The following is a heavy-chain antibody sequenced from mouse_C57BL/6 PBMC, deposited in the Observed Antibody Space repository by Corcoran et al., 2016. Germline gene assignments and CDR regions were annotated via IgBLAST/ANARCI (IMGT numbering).Heavy chain of an antibody. Sequence: EVQLQQSGPVLVKPGASVELSCKASGYTFTDSYMNWVKQSHGKRLEWIGVINPYNGGTSYNQKFKGKATLTVDKSSSTAYMELNSLTSEDSAVYYCARWDYGSRDYFDYWGQGTTLTVSS. V-gene: IGHV1-19*01. J-gene: IGHJ2*01. CDR2: INPYNGGT. D-gene: IGHD1-1*01. CDR3: ARWDYGSRDYFDY. CDR1: GYTFTDSY.